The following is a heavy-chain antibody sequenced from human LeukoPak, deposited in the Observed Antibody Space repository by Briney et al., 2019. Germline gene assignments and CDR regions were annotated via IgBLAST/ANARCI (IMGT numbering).Heavy chain of an antibody. Sequence: SETLSLTCTVSGGSISSYYWSWIRQPPGKGLEWIGYIYYSGSTNYNPSLKSRVTISVDTSKNQFSPKLSSVTAADTAVYYCARDTSLWFGEYNYWGQGTLVTVSS. CDR3: ARDTSLWFGEYNY. CDR2: IYYSGST. J-gene: IGHJ4*02. D-gene: IGHD3-10*01. V-gene: IGHV4-59*01. CDR1: GGSISSYY.